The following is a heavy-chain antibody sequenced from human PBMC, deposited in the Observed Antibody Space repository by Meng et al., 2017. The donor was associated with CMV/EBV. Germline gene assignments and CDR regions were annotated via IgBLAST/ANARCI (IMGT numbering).Heavy chain of an antibody. J-gene: IGHJ6*02. CDR1: GFTFSSYS. CDR2: ISSSSSYI. V-gene: IGHV3-21*01. CDR3: ARDLSNYDILTGYQYYYYGMDV. Sequence: GESLKISCAASGFTFSSYSMNWVRQAPGKGLEWVSSISSSSSYIYYADSVKGRFTISRDNAKNSLYLQMNNLRAEDTAVYYCARDLSNYDILTGYQYYYYGMDVWGQGTTVTVSS. D-gene: IGHD3-9*01.